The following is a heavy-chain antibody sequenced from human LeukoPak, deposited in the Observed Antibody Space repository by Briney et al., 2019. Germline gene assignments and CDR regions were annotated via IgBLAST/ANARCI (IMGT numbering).Heavy chain of an antibody. CDR2: IYHSGST. Sequence: SETLSLTCTVSGYAISSGYYWGWIRQPPGKGLEWIGSIYHSGSTYYNPSLKSRVTISVDTSKNQFSLKLSSVTAADTAVYYCARAAAVAPFDYWGQGTLVTVSS. CDR1: GYAISSGYY. D-gene: IGHD6-19*01. CDR3: ARAAAVAPFDY. J-gene: IGHJ4*02. V-gene: IGHV4-38-2*02.